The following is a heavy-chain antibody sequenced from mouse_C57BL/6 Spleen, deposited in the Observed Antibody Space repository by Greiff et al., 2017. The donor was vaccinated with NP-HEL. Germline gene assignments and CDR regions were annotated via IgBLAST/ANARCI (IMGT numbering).Heavy chain of an antibody. CDR3: ARGGFITTVVDY. V-gene: IGHV1-53*01. Sequence: QVQLQQPGTELVKPGASVKLSCKASGYTFTRYWMHWVKQRPGQGLEWIGNINPSNGGTNYNEKFKSKATLTVDKSSSTAYMQLSSLTSEDSAVYYCARGGFITTVVDYWGQGTTLTVSS. J-gene: IGHJ2*01. D-gene: IGHD1-1*01. CDR1: GYTFTRYW. CDR2: INPSNGGT.